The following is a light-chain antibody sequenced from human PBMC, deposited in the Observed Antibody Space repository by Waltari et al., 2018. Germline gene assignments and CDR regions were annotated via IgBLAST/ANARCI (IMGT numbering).Light chain of an antibody. CDR3: QSYDRSLGGFV. J-gene: IGLJ1*01. CDR2: GNN. CDR1: TSNIGAGYA. V-gene: IGLV1-40*01. Sequence: QSVLTQPPSVSGAPGQTITISCTGSTSNIGAGYAVPWYQQLPGTAPTLLLYGNNIRPSGVPDRFSGSKSGASASLAITGLQAEDEADYYCQSYDRSLGGFVFGTGTEVTVL.